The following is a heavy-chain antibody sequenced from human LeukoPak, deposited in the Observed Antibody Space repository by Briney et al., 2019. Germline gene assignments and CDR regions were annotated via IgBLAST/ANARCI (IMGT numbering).Heavy chain of an antibody. J-gene: IGHJ4*02. CDR2: VDRKGGET. CDR1: GYTLTELS. Sequence: ASVKVSCKVSGYTLTELSMFWVRQSPGRGLEWVGSVDRKGGETIYAQDFQGRVTMTEDTSTDTAYMELSSLRSEDTAVYYCAKFRRYSYGYSHWGQGTLVTVSS. V-gene: IGHV1-24*01. CDR3: AKFRRYSYGYSH. D-gene: IGHD5-18*01.